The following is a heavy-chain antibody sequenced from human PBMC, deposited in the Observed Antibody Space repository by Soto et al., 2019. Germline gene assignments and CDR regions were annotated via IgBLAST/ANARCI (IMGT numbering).Heavy chain of an antibody. D-gene: IGHD5-12*01. Sequence: TSVKVSCKSSGYTFSNYGINWVRQATGQGLEWMGWISAYNGNTNFAQKLQGRVSLTTDTSSTTAYMELRSLTSDDTAVFFCAKDLTPGYIGFSDYRGRGTPVPVSS. V-gene: IGHV1-18*01. CDR2: ISAYNGNT. CDR3: AKDLTPGYIGFSDY. CDR1: GYTFSNYG. J-gene: IGHJ4*02.